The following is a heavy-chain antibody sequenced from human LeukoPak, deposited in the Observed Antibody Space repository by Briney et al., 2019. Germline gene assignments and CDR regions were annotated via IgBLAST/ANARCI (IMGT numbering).Heavy chain of an antibody. CDR3: ARGRNSGSYYIYYFDY. V-gene: IGHV1-18*01. CDR1: GYTFTSYG. Sequence: ASVKVSCKASGYTFTSYGISWVRQAPGQGLEWMGWISAYNGNTNYAQKLQGRVTMTTDTSTGTAYMELRSLRSDDTAVYYCARGRNSGSYYIYYFDYWGQGTLVTVSS. CDR2: ISAYNGNT. J-gene: IGHJ4*02. D-gene: IGHD1-26*01.